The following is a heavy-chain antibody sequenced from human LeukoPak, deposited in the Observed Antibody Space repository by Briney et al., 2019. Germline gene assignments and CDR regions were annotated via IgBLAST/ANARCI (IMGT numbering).Heavy chain of an antibody. D-gene: IGHD3-22*01. CDR1: GFTFDDYA. CDR3: AKDLSSAITSALVLDV. J-gene: IGHJ6*02. V-gene: IGHV3-9*01. CDR2: ITWNRDKI. Sequence: GGSLRLSCTVSGFTFDDYAMHWARHTPGKGLEWVSGITWNRDKIGYGDSVKGRFTISRDNVKNALYLQMNSLRPEDTALYYCAKDLSSAITSALVLDVWGQGTTVIVS.